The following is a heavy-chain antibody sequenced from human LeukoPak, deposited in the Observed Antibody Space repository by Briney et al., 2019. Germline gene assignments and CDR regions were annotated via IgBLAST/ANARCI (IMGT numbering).Heavy chain of an antibody. CDR3: ARDHWGEQQLADAFDI. CDR1: GGSFSGYY. V-gene: IGHV4-34*01. D-gene: IGHD6-13*01. Sequence: SETLSLTCAVYGGSFSGYYWSWIRQPPGKGLEWIGEINHSGSTNYNPSLKSRVTISVDTSKNQFSLKQSSVTAADTAVYYCARDHWGEQQLADAFDIWGQGTMVTVSS. J-gene: IGHJ3*02. CDR2: INHSGST.